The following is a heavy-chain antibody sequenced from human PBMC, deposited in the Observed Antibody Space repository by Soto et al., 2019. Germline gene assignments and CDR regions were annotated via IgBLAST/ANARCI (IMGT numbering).Heavy chain of an antibody. CDR2: IYYSGST. Sequence: QLQLQESGPGLVKPSETLSLTCTVSGGSISSSTYFWGWIRQPPGKGLEWIGNIYYSGSTYYNPSLNSRVSISVDTSKDQFSLKLTSVTAADTAVYYCTNSNWFDPWGQGTLVTVSS. CDR1: GGSISSSTYF. J-gene: IGHJ5*02. CDR3: TNSNWFDP. D-gene: IGHD3-10*01. V-gene: IGHV4-39*01.